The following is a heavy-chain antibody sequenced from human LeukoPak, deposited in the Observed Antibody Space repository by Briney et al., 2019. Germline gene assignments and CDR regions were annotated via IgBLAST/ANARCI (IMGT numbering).Heavy chain of an antibody. D-gene: IGHD6-13*01. CDR1: GFTFDDYA. J-gene: IGHJ5*02. V-gene: IGHV3-9*01. CDR2: ISWNSGSI. CDR3: ARGPIAAAGDNWFDP. Sequence: GGSLRLSCAASGFTFDDYAMHWVRQAPGKGLEWVSGISWNSGSIGYADSVKGRFTISRDNAKNSLYLQMNSLRAEDTALYYCARGPIAAAGDNWFDPWGQGTLVTVSS.